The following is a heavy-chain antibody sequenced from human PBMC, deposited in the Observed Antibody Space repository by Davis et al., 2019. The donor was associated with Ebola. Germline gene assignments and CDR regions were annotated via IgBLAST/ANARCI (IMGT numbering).Heavy chain of an antibody. CDR1: GFSLSTTGMC. J-gene: IGHJ6*02. V-gene: IGHV2-70*20. D-gene: IGHD6-13*01. CDR3: ARMTAAGIYYYYGMDV. CDR2: IDWDDDK. Sequence: SGPTLVKPPQTLTLTCTFSGFSLSTTGMCVSWVRQPPGKALEWLAVIDWDDDKYYNTFLKIRLTVSKDTSKDQVVLTMTNMDPVDTATYYCARMTAAGIYYYYGMDVWGQGTTVTVSS.